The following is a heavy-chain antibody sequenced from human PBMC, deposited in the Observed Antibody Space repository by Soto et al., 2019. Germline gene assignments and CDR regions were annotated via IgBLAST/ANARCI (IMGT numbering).Heavy chain of an antibody. Sequence: GGSLRLSCAASGFTFSSFGMHWVRQAPGKGLEWVSLIWYDGSKKSYGDSVKGRFTISRDNSRNTVYLQMNSLRAEDTAVYYCARGRIVATSGWFDPWGQGTLVTVSS. J-gene: IGHJ5*02. CDR3: ARGRIVATSGWFDP. V-gene: IGHV3-30*02. D-gene: IGHD5-12*01. CDR1: GFTFSSFG. CDR2: IWYDGSKK.